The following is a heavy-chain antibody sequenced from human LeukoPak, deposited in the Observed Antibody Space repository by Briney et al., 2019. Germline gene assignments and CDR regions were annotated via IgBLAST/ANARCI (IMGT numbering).Heavy chain of an antibody. CDR2: ISSSGSTI. J-gene: IGHJ4*02. CDR1: GFTFSDCY. V-gene: IGHV3-11*01. D-gene: IGHD3-22*01. Sequence: PGGSLRLSCAASGFTFSDCYMSWIRQAPGKGLEWVSYISSSGSTIYYADSVKGRFTISRDNAKNSLYLQMNSLRAEDTAVYYCARDGFYYYDSSGYDYWGQGTLVTVSS. CDR3: ARDGFYYYDSSGYDY.